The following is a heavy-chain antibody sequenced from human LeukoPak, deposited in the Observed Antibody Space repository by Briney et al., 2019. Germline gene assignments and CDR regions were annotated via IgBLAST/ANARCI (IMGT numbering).Heavy chain of an antibody. D-gene: IGHD4-17*01. Sequence: GGSLRLSCAASAFTFSSYAMSWVRQAPGKGLEWVSAISADADSTYYADSVQGRFTISRDNSKNTLYLQMSGLRAEDTAVYFCARGAYGIYDSWGQGTLVTASS. V-gene: IGHV3-23*01. CDR2: ISADADST. CDR3: ARGAYGIYDS. J-gene: IGHJ5*01. CDR1: AFTFSSYA.